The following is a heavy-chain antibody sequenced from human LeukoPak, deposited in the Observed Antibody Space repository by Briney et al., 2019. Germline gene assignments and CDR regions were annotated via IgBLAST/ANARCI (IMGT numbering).Heavy chain of an antibody. CDR2: IYYSGST. D-gene: IGHD3-22*01. V-gene: IGHV4-59*01. CDR3: ARVEPYYDTPLPDYFDY. J-gene: IGHJ4*02. CDR1: GGSISSYY. Sequence: SETLSLTCTVSGGSISSYYWSWIRQPPGKGLEWIGYIYYSGSTNYNPSLKSRVTISVDTSKNQFSLKLSSVTAADTAVYYCARVEPYYDTPLPDYFDYWGQGTLVTVSS.